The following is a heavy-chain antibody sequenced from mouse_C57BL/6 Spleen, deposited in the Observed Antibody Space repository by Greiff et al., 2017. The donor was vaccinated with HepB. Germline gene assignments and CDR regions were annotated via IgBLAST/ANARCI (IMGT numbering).Heavy chain of an antibody. CDR3: ARRSDLGLYFDY. D-gene: IGHD3-3*01. V-gene: IGHV5-12*01. CDR2: ISNGGGST. Sequence: EVMLVESGGGLVQPGGSLKLSCAASGFTFSDYYMYWVRQTPEKRLEWVAYISNGGGSTYYPDTVKGRFTISRDNAKNTLYLQMSRLKSEDTAMYYCARRSDLGLYFDYWGQGTTLTVSS. CDR1: GFTFSDYY. J-gene: IGHJ2*01.